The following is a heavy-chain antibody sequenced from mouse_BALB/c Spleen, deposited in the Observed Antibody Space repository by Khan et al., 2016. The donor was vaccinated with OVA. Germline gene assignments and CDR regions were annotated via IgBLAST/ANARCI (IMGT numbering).Heavy chain of an antibody. Sequence: EVQLQESGPGLVKPSQSLSLTCTVTGYSITSDYAWNWIRQFPGNKLEWMGYITYSGSTSYNPSLKSRISITRDTSKNQFFRQLNSLPTEDTATWFCAKGRGNWGQGTTVRVSS. CDR2: ITYSGST. V-gene: IGHV3-2*02. J-gene: IGHJ2*01. CDR1: GYSITSDYA. CDR3: AKGRGN.